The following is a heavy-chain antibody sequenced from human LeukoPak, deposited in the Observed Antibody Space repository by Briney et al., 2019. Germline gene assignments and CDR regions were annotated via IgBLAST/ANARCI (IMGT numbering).Heavy chain of an antibody. CDR1: GYTFTSYD. D-gene: IGHD6-19*01. Sequence: ASVKVSCKASGYTFTSYDINWVRQATGQGLEWMGWMNPNSGNTGYAQKFQGRVTMTRNTSISTAYMELSSLRSENTAVHYCARRYSSGWYVVSAPGPDAFDIWGQGTMVTVSS. J-gene: IGHJ3*02. V-gene: IGHV1-8*01. CDR2: MNPNSGNT. CDR3: ARRYSSGWYVVSAPGPDAFDI.